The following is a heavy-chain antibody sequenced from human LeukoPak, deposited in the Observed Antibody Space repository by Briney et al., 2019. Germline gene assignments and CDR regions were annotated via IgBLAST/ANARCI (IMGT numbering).Heavy chain of an antibody. CDR1: GGACTSYA. CDR2: IIPIFGTA. D-gene: IGHD1-26*01. V-gene: IGHV1-69*13. Sequence: SVKVSCKASGGACTSYAISWVRQAPGQGLEWMGGIIPIFGTANYAQKFQGRVTITADESTSTAYMELSGLRSEDTAVYYCARVPIVGATPFDYWGQGTLVTVSS. CDR3: ARVPIVGATPFDY. J-gene: IGHJ4*02.